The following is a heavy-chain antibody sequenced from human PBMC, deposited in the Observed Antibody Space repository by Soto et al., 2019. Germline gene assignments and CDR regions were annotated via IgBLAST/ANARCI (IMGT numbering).Heavy chain of an antibody. D-gene: IGHD1-7*01. CDR1: GFSFGSYA. CDR3: AKCIQVNWNYDAFHI. J-gene: IGHJ3*02. V-gene: IGHV3-23*01. Sequence: EVKLLESGGGLVQPGGSLRLSCAASGFSFGSYAMSWVRQAPGKGLEYVSHITTSGTTYYADSVKGRFAISRDSSRNTVYLQMSSLRAKDTALYYCAKCIQVNWNYDAFHIWGQGTMVTVSS. CDR2: ITTSGTT.